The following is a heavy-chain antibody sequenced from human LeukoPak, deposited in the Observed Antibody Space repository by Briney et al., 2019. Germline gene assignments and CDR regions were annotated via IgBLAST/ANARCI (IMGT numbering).Heavy chain of an antibody. CDR1: GGSISSHY. Sequence: SETLSLTCAVSGGSISSHYWSWIRQPPGKGPEWIGYISHSGSTAYNPSLKSRVTMSVDMAKNQFSLKLTSVTAADTAVYYCARGPAAMVDYWGQGTLVTVSS. CDR2: ISHSGST. V-gene: IGHV4-59*11. D-gene: IGHD5-18*01. J-gene: IGHJ4*02. CDR3: ARGPAAMVDY.